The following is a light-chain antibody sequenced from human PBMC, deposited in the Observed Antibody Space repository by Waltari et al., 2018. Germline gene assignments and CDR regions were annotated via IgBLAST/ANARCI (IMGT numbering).Light chain of an antibody. Sequence: SYVLTQPPSVSVAPGKTARITCGGNNIGSKSVHWYQQKPGQAPVLVVYDDSDRPSGLPGGVSGAKAGNTATLTISRVEAGDEADYYCQVWDTSSNLHVVFGGGAKLTVL. CDR1: NIGSKS. CDR2: DDS. V-gene: IGLV3-21*03. J-gene: IGLJ2*01. CDR3: QVWDTSSNLHVV.